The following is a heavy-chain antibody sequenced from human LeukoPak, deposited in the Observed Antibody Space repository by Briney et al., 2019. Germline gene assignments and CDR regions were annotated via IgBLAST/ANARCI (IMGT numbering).Heavy chain of an antibody. J-gene: IGHJ6*02. CDR3: AKDLSQILWFGELSYYYYGMDV. CDR2: ISGSGGST. Sequence: GGSLRLSCAASGFTFSSYAMRWVRQAPGKGLEWVSAISGSGGSTYYADSVKGRFTISRDNSKNTLYLQMNSLRAEDTAVYYCAKDLSQILWFGELSYYYYGMDVWGQGTTVTVSS. V-gene: IGHV3-23*01. CDR1: GFTFSSYA. D-gene: IGHD3-10*01.